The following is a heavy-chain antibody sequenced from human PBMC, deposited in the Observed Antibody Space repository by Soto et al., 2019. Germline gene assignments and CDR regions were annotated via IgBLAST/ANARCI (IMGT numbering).Heavy chain of an antibody. CDR2: INAGNGNT. CDR1: GYTFTSYA. CDR3: ARGGSLYWYFEL. J-gene: IGHJ2*01. V-gene: IGHV1-3*01. Sequence: QVQLVQSGAEVKKPGASVKVSCKASGYTFTSYAMHWVRQAPGQRLEWMGWINAGNGNTKYSQKFQGRVTITRDTSASTAYMERSSLRSEDTAVYYCARGGSLYWYFELWGRGTLVTVSS. D-gene: IGHD1-26*01.